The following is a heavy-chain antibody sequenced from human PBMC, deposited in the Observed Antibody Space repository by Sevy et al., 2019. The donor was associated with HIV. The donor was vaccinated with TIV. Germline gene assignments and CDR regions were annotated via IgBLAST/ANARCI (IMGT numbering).Heavy chain of an antibody. J-gene: IGHJ3*02. D-gene: IGHD1-26*01. Sequence: ASVKVSCKASGGTFSSYAISWVRQAPGQGLEWMGRIIPILGMANYAQRFQGRVTITADKSTSTAYIDLSSLRSEDTAMYYCARGGSYPAGAFDIWGQGTMVTVSS. V-gene: IGHV1-69*04. CDR3: ARGGSYPAGAFDI. CDR2: IIPILGMA. CDR1: GGTFSSYA.